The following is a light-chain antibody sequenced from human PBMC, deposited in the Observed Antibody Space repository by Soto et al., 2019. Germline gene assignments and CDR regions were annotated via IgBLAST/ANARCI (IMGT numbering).Light chain of an antibody. CDR2: EVT. CDR3: SSSAGSNNLL. V-gene: IGLV2-8*01. J-gene: IGLJ2*01. Sequence: QSVLTQPPSASGSPGQSVTISCTGTSSDVGAYNYVSWYQQHPGKAPKLMIYEVTKRPSGVPDRFSGSKSGNTASLTVSGLQAEDEADYYSSSSAGSNNLLFGGGTKLTVL. CDR1: SSDVGAYNY.